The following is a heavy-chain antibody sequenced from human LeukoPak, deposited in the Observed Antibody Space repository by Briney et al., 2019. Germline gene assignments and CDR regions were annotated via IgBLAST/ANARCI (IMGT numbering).Heavy chain of an antibody. CDR1: GYTFTSYY. J-gene: IGHJ4*02. V-gene: IGHV1-46*01. D-gene: IGHD2-15*01. Sequence: ASVKVSCKASGYTFTSYYMHWVRQTPGQGLEWMGIINPSGGSTSYAQKFQGRVTMTRDMSTSTVYMELSSLRSEDTAVYYCARDSAGSGYFDYWGQGTLVTVSS. CDR3: ARDSAGSGYFDY. CDR2: INPSGGST.